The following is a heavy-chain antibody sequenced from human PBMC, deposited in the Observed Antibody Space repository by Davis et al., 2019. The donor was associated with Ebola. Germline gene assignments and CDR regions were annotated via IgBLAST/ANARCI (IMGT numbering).Heavy chain of an antibody. J-gene: IGHJ6*02. CDR3: ARRDKNYDSSGIRGTYGMDV. V-gene: IGHV3-30-3*01. Sequence: GESLKISCAASGFTFSSYAMHWVRQAPGKGLEWVAVISYDGSNKYYADSVKGRFTVSRDNSKNTLYLQTNSLRAEDTAVYYCARRDKNYDSSGIRGTYGMDVWGQGTTVTVSS. CDR2: ISYDGSNK. D-gene: IGHD3-22*01. CDR1: GFTFSSYA.